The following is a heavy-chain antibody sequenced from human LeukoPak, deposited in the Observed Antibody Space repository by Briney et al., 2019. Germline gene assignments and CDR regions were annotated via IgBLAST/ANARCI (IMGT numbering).Heavy chain of an antibody. CDR3: ATLDSSGWYVGY. J-gene: IGHJ4*02. D-gene: IGHD6-19*01. CDR1: GGSINSYY. CDR2: IYYSGST. Sequence: PSETLSLTCTVSGGSINSYYWSWIRQPPGKGLEWIGYIYYSGSTNYKSSLKSRVTISLDTSKNQFPLKLSSVTAADTAVYYCATLDSSGWYVGYWGQGTLVTVSS. V-gene: IGHV4-59*08.